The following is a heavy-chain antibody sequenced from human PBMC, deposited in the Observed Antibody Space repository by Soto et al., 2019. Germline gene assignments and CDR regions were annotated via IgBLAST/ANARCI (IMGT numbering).Heavy chain of an antibody. CDR3: ARLGPGDYFDY. Sequence: PGGSLRLSCAASGFTFSSYGMHWVRQAPGKGLEWVAVISYDGSNKYYADSVKGRFTISRDNSKNTLYLQMNSLRAEDTAVYYCARLGPGDYFDYWGQGTLVTVSS. CDR1: GFTFSSYG. V-gene: IGHV3-30*03. J-gene: IGHJ4*02. CDR2: ISYDGSNK. D-gene: IGHD4-17*01.